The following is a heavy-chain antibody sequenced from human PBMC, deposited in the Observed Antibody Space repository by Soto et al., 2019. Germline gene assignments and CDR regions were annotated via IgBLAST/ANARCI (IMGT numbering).Heavy chain of an antibody. CDR2: IKEDGSEK. V-gene: IGHV3-7*05. CDR1: GFTLSNNW. CDR3: TRNEV. Sequence: PGGSLRLCCAGSGFTLSNNWMGWVRQAPGKGLEWVANIKEDGSEKDYVDSVAGRFTIFRDIAKNSLSLQMNNLRVEDTAVYYCTRNEVWGQGTTVTVSS. J-gene: IGHJ6*02.